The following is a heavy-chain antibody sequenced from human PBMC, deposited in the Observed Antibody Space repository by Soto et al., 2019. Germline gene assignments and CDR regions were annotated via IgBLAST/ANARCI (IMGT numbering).Heavy chain of an antibody. V-gene: IGHV3-30*18. D-gene: IGHD3-3*01. J-gene: IGHJ6*02. CDR3: AKAELDFSMDV. CDR1: GFTFSSYG. Sequence: PGGSLRLSCAASGFTFSSYGMHWVRQAPGKGLEWVAVISYDGSNKYYADSVKGRFTISRDNSKNTLYLQMNSLRAEDTAVYYCAKAELDFSMDVWGQGTTVTVSS. CDR2: ISYDGSNK.